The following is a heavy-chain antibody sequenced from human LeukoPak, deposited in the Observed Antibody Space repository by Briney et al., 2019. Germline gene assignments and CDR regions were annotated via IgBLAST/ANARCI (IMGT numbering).Heavy chain of an antibody. CDR3: AKDVSSSPDY. D-gene: IGHD6-13*01. CDR1: GFTVSSNY. J-gene: IGHJ4*02. V-gene: IGHV3-53*05. CDR2: IYSGGST. Sequence: AGSLRLSCAASGFTVSSNYMSWVRQAPGKGLEWVSVIYSGGSTYYADSVKGRFTISRDNAKNSLYLQMNSLRAEDTALYYCAKDVSSSPDYWGQGTLVTVSS.